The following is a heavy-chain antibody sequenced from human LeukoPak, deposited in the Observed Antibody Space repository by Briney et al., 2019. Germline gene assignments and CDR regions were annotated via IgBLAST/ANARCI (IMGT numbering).Heavy chain of an antibody. V-gene: IGHV3-7*01. CDR1: GFTFSNYS. D-gene: IGHD1-26*01. CDR3: VRQMVGASFDY. CDR2: INQDGSET. J-gene: IGHJ4*02. Sequence: GGSLRLSCAASGFTFSNYSMNWVRQAPGKGLEWVANINQDGSETYYVDSVRGRFTFSRDNAENSVYLQMNSLRAEDTAMYYCVRQMVGASFDYWGQGTLVTVSS.